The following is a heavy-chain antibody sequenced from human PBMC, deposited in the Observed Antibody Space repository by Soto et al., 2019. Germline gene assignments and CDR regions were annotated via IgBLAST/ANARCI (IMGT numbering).Heavy chain of an antibody. CDR2: IIPLFDST. CDR3: TTRDQGRFDH. J-gene: IGHJ4*02. CDR1: GGTFNTLS. Sequence: QVLLVQSGAEEKRPGSSAKVSCKPSGGTFNTLSINWLRQAPGQGLEWVRAIIPLFDSTNYAQKVQDRVTITADKSMDTAYLELNNLRSDDTAVYYCTTRDQGRFDHWGQGTPLTVSS. V-gene: IGHV1-69*06.